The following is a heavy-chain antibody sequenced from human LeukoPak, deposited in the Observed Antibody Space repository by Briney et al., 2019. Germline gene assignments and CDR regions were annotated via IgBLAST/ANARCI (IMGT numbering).Heavy chain of an antibody. CDR1: GGSISSISYC. J-gene: IGHJ4*02. CDR3: ARRFSGSSDLDY. D-gene: IGHD1-26*01. CDR2: IYYTGST. Sequence: SETLSLTCTISGGSISSISYCWGWIRQPPGKGLEWIGSIYYTGSTYYNPSLKSRVTVSVDTSKNQFSLNLRSVTAADTAVYYCARRFSGSSDLDYWGQGTLVTVSS. V-gene: IGHV4-39*01.